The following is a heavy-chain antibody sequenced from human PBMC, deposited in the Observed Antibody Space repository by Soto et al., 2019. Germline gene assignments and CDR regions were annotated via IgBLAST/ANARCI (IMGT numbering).Heavy chain of an antibody. CDR2: ISAYNGNT. D-gene: IGHD1-26*01. Sequence: QVQLVQSGAEVKKPGASVKVSCKASGYNFNSYTISWVRQAPGQGLEWMGRISAYNGNTNSAQKLQGRVTRTTDTSTSTAYTELRSLRSDDTAVYHCARVVGALGHWFDPWGQGTLVTVSS. J-gene: IGHJ5*02. CDR3: ARVVGALGHWFDP. V-gene: IGHV1-18*01. CDR1: GYNFNSYT.